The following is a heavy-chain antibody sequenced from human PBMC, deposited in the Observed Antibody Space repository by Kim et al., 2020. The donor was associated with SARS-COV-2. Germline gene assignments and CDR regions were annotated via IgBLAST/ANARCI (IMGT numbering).Heavy chain of an antibody. J-gene: IGHJ6*02. CDR3: ATALDYGDYITGAYYYYGMDV. Sequence: ASVKVSCKVSGYTLTELSMHWVRQAPGKGLEWMGGFDPEDGETIYAQKFQGRVTMTEDTSTDTAYMELSSLRSEDTAVYYCATALDYGDYITGAYYYYGMDVWGQGTTVTVSS. V-gene: IGHV1-24*01. D-gene: IGHD4-17*01. CDR2: FDPEDGET. CDR1: GYTLTELS.